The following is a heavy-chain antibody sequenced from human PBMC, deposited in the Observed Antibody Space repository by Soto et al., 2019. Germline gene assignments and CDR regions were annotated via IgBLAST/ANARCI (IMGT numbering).Heavy chain of an antibody. CDR3: GEFVWLTVSVYFDC. J-gene: IGHJ4*02. Sequence: EVQLLESGGGLVQPGGSLRLSCAASGFTFGSYAMNWVRQAPGKGLEWLSTITDTGSHTYYADSVRGRFTTSRDNSKSTPYLQLSSLRAEDPAVYYCGEFVWLTVSVYFDCWGQGIWVTVSS. D-gene: IGHD3-16*01. CDR2: ITDTGSHT. CDR1: GFTFGSYA. V-gene: IGHV3-23*01.